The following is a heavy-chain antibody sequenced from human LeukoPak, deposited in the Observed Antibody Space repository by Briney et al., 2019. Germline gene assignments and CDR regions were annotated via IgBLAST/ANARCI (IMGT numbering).Heavy chain of an antibody. Sequence: GGSLRLSCAASGFTFSSYGMSWVRQAPGKGLEWVSAISGSGGSTYYADSVKGRFTISREHSKNTLYLQMNSLRAEDTAVYYCAKDRGSWITANGYWGQGTLVTVSS. J-gene: IGHJ4*02. CDR3: AKDRGSWITANGY. D-gene: IGHD5-18*01. V-gene: IGHV3-23*01. CDR1: GFTFSSYG. CDR2: ISGSGGST.